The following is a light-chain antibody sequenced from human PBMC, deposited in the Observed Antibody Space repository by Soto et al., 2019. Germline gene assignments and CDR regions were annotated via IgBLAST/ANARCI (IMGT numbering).Light chain of an antibody. CDR3: QQYNNWPPLT. CDR2: GAS. CDR1: QSVNSD. V-gene: IGKV3-15*01. Sequence: EIVMTQSPVTLSVSPGERATLSCRASQSVNSDLAWYQQKPGQPPRLLIYGASTRATGIPARFSGSGSGTEFTLTISSLQSEDFAVYYCQQYNNWPPLTFGGGTKVEFK. J-gene: IGKJ4*01.